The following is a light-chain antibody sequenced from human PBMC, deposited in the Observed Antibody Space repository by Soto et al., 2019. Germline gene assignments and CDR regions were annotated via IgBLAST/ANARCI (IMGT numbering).Light chain of an antibody. Sequence: QSVLTQPASVSGSPGQSIAIPCTGTSSYVGGYNYVSWYQQHPGKAPKLMIYDVSNRPSGVSNRFSGSKSGNTASLTISGLQAEDEADYYCCSYTTSSTYVFGTGTKVTVL. CDR1: SSYVGGYNY. CDR3: CSYTTSSTYV. CDR2: DVS. V-gene: IGLV2-14*03. J-gene: IGLJ1*01.